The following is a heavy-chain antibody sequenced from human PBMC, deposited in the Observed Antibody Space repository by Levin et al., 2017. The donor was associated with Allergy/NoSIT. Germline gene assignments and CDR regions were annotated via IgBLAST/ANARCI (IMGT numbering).Heavy chain of an antibody. CDR3: ATDLSGSGPRPLDS. J-gene: IGHJ4*02. CDR2: ISTTSTYI. Sequence: GGSLRLSCTASGFTFSSYFMNCVRQAPGKGLEWVSSISTTSTYIYYADSMKGRLTISRDNAKNSLYLQMDSLRAEDTAVYYCATDLSGSGPRPLDSWGRGTLVTVSS. V-gene: IGHV3-21*01. CDR1: GFTFSSYF. D-gene: IGHD3-10*01.